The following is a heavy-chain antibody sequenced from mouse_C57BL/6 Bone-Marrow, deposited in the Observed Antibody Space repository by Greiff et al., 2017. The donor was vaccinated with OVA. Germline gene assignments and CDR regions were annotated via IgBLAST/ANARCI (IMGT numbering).Heavy chain of an antibody. CDR3: ARHHYYGSSLYAMDY. D-gene: IGHD1-1*01. V-gene: IGHV5-6*01. CDR1: GFTFSSYG. CDR2: ISSGGSYT. Sequence: DVQLVESGGDLVKPGGSLKLSCAASGFTFSSYGMSWVRQTPDKRLEWVATISSGGSYTYYPDSVKGRFTISRDNAKNTLYLQMSSLKSEDTAMYYCARHHYYGSSLYAMDYWGQGTSVTVSS. J-gene: IGHJ4*01.